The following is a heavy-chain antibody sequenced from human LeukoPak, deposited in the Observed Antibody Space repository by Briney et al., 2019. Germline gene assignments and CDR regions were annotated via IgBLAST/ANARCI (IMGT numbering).Heavy chain of an antibody. CDR3: ARSLSGTGYYYDY. CDR1: GFTFSSGD. Sequence: GGSLRLSCAASGFTFSSGDIHWVRQAPGKGLEWVAVISYDGSNKYYADSVKGRFTISRDNSKNTLYLQMDSLRPEGTAVYYCARSLSGTGYYYDYWGQGTLVTVSS. D-gene: IGHD3/OR15-3a*01. CDR2: ISYDGSNK. V-gene: IGHV3-30-3*01. J-gene: IGHJ4*02.